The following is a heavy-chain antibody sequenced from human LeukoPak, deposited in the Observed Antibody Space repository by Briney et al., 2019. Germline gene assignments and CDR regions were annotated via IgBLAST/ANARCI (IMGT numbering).Heavy chain of an antibody. J-gene: IGHJ4*02. V-gene: IGHV3-23*01. CDR2: ISSCGGST. Sequence: GGSLRLSCAASGFTFSSYAMSWVRQAPGKGLEWVSAISSCGGSTYYADSVKGRFTISRDNSKNTLYLQMNSLRAEDTAVYYCAKTRSGYSTLLDYWGQGTLVTVSS. CDR3: AKTRSGYSTLLDY. CDR1: GFTFSSYA. D-gene: IGHD3-3*01.